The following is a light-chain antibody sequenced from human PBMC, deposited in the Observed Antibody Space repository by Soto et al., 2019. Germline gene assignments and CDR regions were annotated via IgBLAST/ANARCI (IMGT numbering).Light chain of an antibody. CDR2: EVT. V-gene: IGLV2-14*01. Sequence: QSALTQPASVSGSPGQSIAISCTGTRSDVGAYNYVSWYQQHPGKAPKLMISEVTNRPSGVSDRFSGSKSGNTASLTISGLQAEDEADYYCAAWDDSLNALFGTGTKLTVL. CDR1: RSDVGAYNY. CDR3: AAWDDSLNAL. J-gene: IGLJ1*01.